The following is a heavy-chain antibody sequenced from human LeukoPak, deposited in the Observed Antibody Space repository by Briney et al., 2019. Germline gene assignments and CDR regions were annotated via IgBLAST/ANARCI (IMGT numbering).Heavy chain of an antibody. CDR1: GFIVSGDF. CDR3: ARGGGLDV. V-gene: IGHV3-30*03. J-gene: IGHJ6*02. D-gene: IGHD3-16*01. Sequence: GGSLRLSCAASGFIVSGDFMSWVRQAPGKGLEWVALISYDGTNNKYYADSVKGRFTISRDNSKNSLYLQMSNLRAEDTAVYFCARGGGLDVWGQGATVTVSS. CDR2: ISYDGTNNK.